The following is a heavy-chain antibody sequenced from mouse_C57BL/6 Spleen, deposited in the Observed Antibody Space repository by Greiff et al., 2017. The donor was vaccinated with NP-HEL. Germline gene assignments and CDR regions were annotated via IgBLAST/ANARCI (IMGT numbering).Heavy chain of an antibody. CDR2: IYPSDSET. Sequence: VQLQQPGAELVRPGSSVKLSCKASGYTFTSYWMDWVKQRPGQGLEWIGNIYPSDSETHYNQKFKDKATLTVDKSSSTAYMQLSSLTSEDSAVYYCARLDGSPFDYWGQGTTLTVSS. J-gene: IGHJ2*01. CDR3: ARLDGSPFDY. D-gene: IGHD1-1*01. CDR1: GYTFTSYW. V-gene: IGHV1-61*01.